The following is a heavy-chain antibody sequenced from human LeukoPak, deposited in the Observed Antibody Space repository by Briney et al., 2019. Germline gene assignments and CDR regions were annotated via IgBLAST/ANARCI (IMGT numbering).Heavy chain of an antibody. CDR2: IKEDGTKK. CDR1: GFTFNTFW. V-gene: IGHV3-7*01. Sequence: GGSLRLSCAASGFTFNTFWMSWVRQTPGKGLEWVANIKEDGTKKYYVDSVKGRFTISRDNAKNSLYLQMNSLRAEDTAVYYCARDLVLLWFGEDYWGQGTLVTVSS. D-gene: IGHD3-10*01. CDR3: ARDLVLLWFGEDY. J-gene: IGHJ4*02.